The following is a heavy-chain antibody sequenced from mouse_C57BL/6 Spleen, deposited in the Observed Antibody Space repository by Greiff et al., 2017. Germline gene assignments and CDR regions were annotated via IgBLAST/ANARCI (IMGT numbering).Heavy chain of an antibody. CDR2: INYDGSST. CDR3: ARDRGGSSLFDY. Sequence: EVHLVESEGGLVQPGSSMKLSCTASGFTFSDYYMAWVRQVPEKGLEWVANINYDGSSTYYLDSLKSRFIISRDNAKNILYLQMSSLKSEDTATYYCARDRGGSSLFDYWGQGTTLTVSS. CDR1: GFTFSDYY. J-gene: IGHJ2*01. V-gene: IGHV5-16*01. D-gene: IGHD1-1*01.